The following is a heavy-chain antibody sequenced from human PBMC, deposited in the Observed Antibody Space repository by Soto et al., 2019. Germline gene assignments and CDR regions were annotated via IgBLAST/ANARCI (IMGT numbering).Heavy chain of an antibody. CDR3: AKIPPGYSYGYFYFDY. V-gene: IGHV3-23*01. J-gene: IGHJ4*02. Sequence: GGSLRLSCASSGFTLSSYAMSWVRQAPGKGLEWVSAISGGGGGTYYADSVKGRFTISRDNSRNTLHLQMSSLRAEDTAVYYCAKIPPGYSYGYFYFDYWGQGTLVTVSS. D-gene: IGHD5-18*01. CDR2: ISGGGGGT. CDR1: GFTLSSYA.